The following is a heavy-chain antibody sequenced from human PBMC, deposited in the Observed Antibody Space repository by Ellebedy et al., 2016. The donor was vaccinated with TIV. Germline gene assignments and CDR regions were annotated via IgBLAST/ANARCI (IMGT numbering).Heavy chain of an antibody. J-gene: IGHJ6*02. CDR3: ARDGGYCGSTSCRDFYYYSGIDV. Sequence: GESLKISXAVSGFPFSGYYMSWVRRAPGGGLEWVANIKGDGSEKFYGDSVKGRFTISRDNANNSLYLQMNTLRAEDTAVYYCARDGGYCGSTSCRDFYYYSGIDVWGQGTTVTVS. CDR1: GFPFSGYY. V-gene: IGHV3-7*01. D-gene: IGHD2-2*03. CDR2: IKGDGSEK.